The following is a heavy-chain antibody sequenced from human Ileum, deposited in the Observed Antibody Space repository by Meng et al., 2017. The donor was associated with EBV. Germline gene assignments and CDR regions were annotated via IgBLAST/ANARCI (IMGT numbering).Heavy chain of an antibody. J-gene: IGHJ4*02. Sequence: QVQLVESGGGLVKPGGSXXXXCAASGFTFSDYYMSWIRQAPGKGLEWVSYISSSGSTIYYADSVKGRFTISRDNAKNSLYLQMNSLRAEDTAVYYCARVSSGYYYLDYWGQGTLVTVSS. V-gene: IGHV3-11*01. CDR3: ARVSSGYYYLDY. D-gene: IGHD3-22*01. CDR1: GFTFSDYY. CDR2: ISSSGSTI.